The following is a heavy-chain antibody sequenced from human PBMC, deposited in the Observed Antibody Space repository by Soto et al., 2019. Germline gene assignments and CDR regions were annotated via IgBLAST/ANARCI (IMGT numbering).Heavy chain of an antibody. J-gene: IGHJ4*02. V-gene: IGHV4-4*02. CDR1: DGSINNGDW. CDR3: ATRGIVGPIY. D-gene: IGHD1-26*01. Sequence: QVQLQESGTGLVEPSGTLSLTCNVYDGSINNGDWCSWVRQPPGKGLEWIGEVYHNGNTNYNASLKRRVTVSVDKSRTQFSPRLTSVTPADTAVYYCATRGIVGPIYWGQGTLVTVSS. CDR2: VYHNGNT.